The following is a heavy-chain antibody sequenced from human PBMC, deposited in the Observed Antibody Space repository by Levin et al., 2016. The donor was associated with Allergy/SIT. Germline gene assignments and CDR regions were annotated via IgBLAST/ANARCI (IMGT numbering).Heavy chain of an antibody. Sequence: GGPLRLSCAASGFTFSSYSMNWVRQAPGKGLEWVSYISSSSSTIYYADSVKGRSTISRDNAKNSLYLQMNSLRAEDTAVYYCAREWRYGSGSYYPPPRGYWGQGTLVTVSS. CDR3: AREWRYGSGSYYPPPRGY. J-gene: IGHJ4*02. CDR1: GFTFSSYS. CDR2: ISSSSSTI. V-gene: IGHV3-48*01. D-gene: IGHD3-10*01.